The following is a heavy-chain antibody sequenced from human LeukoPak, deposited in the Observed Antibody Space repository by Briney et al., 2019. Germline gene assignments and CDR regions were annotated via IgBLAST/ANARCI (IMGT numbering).Heavy chain of an antibody. Sequence: GGSLRLSCAASGFTFSTYGMHWVRQAPGKGLEWVSVISYDGSNKYYADSVKGRFTISRDNSKNSFYLQMNSLRAGDTAVYYCARAGYYGSGSYSHLWYFDLWGRGTLVTVSS. V-gene: IGHV3-30*03. CDR1: GFTFSTYG. D-gene: IGHD3-10*01. J-gene: IGHJ2*01. CDR3: ARAGYYGSGSYSHLWYFDL. CDR2: ISYDGSNK.